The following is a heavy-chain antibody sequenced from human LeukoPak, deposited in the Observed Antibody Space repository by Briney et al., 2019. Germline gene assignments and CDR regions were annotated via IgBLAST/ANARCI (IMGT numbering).Heavy chain of an antibody. V-gene: IGHV3-74*01. CDR3: VGALTGTEDF. CDR1: GGSISSGGYY. CDR2: INDDGSMT. J-gene: IGHJ4*02. D-gene: IGHD1-7*01. Sequence: LSLTCTVSGGSISSGGYYWSWVRQAPGKGLVWVSRINDDGSMTSYVDSVKGRFTISRDNAKNTLYLQMNSLRVEDMAVYYCVGALTGTEDFWGQGTLVTVSS.